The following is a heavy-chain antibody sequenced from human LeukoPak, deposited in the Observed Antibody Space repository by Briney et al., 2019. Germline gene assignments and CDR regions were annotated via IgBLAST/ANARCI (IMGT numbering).Heavy chain of an antibody. CDR1: GGSFSSYY. J-gene: IGHJ5*02. CDR2: IYHSGST. CDR3: AERRDSSGYYYGFDP. V-gene: IGHV4-34*01. D-gene: IGHD3-22*01. Sequence: SETLSLTCAVYGGSFSSYYWSWVRQPPGKGLEWIGEIYHSGSTNYNPSLKSRVTISVDKSKNQFSLKLSSVTAADTAVYYCAERRDSSGYYYGFDPWGQGTLVTVSS.